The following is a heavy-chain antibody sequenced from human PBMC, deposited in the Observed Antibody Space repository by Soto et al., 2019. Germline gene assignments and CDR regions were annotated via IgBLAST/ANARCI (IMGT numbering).Heavy chain of an antibody. CDR2: INAGNGNT. CDR1: GYTFTSYA. V-gene: IGHV1-3*01. CDR3: ARDLGAAIDFGY. J-gene: IGHJ4*02. Sequence: ASVKVSCKASGYTFTSYAMHWVRQAPGQRLEWMGWINAGNGNTKYSQKFQGRVTITRDTSASTAYMELSSLRSEDTAVYYCARDLGAAIDFGYWGQGTLVTVSS. D-gene: IGHD2-2*02.